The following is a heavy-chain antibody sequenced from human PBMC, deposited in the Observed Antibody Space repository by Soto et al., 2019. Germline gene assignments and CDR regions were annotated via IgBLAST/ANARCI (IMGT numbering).Heavy chain of an antibody. CDR2: INHSGST. J-gene: IGHJ3*02. V-gene: IGHV4-34*01. D-gene: IGHD3-9*01. CDR3: ARPDYDILTESAFDI. Sequence: SETLSLTCAVYGRSFSGYYWSWIRQPPGKGLEWIGEINHSGSTNYNPSLKSRVTISVDTSKNQFSLKLSSVTAAVTAVYYCARPDYDILTESAFDIWGQGTMVTVSS. CDR1: GRSFSGYY.